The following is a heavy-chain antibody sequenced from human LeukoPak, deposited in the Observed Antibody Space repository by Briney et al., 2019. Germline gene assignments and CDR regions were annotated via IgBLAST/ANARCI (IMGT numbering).Heavy chain of an antibody. J-gene: IGHJ4*02. CDR3: VKDLVAASENVRGWYPMDY. CDR1: GFTFCEYT. Sequence: GGSLRLSCAASGFTFCEYTMHGVRHARGKGLEGVSLISWKGGRIHYGDSVKGGYTISRNNSKNSLYLQMNSLGTENTALYYCVKDLVAASENVRGWYPMDYWGQGTLVTVSS. V-gene: IGHV3-43*01. D-gene: IGHD6-19*01. CDR2: ISWKGGRI.